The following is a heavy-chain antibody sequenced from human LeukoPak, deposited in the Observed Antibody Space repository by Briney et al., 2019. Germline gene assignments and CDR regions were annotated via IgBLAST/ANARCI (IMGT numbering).Heavy chain of an antibody. CDR3: AKVRYHYDSSHDY. Sequence: GASVKVSCKASGYTFTGYYMHWVRQAPGQGLEWMGWINPNSGGTNYAQKFQGRVTMTRDTSISTAYMELSRLRSDDTAVYYCAKVRYHYDSSHDYWGQGTLVTVSS. CDR2: INPNSGGT. V-gene: IGHV1-2*02. J-gene: IGHJ4*02. D-gene: IGHD3-22*01. CDR1: GYTFTGYY.